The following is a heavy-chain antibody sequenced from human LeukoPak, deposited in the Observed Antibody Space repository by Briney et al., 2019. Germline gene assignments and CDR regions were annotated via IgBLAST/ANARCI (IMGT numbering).Heavy chain of an antibody. D-gene: IGHD3-3*01. CDR2: IYSGGTT. CDR3: ASVDFWSTYFFDY. J-gene: IGHJ4*02. CDR1: GFTVSSNY. V-gene: IGHV3-53*04. Sequence: GRSLRLSCAASGFTVSSNYMSWVRQAPGKGLEWVSIIYSGGTTYYADSVKGRFTISRHNSQNTLFLQMNSLRAEDTAVYYCASVDFWSTYFFDYWGQGTLVTVSS.